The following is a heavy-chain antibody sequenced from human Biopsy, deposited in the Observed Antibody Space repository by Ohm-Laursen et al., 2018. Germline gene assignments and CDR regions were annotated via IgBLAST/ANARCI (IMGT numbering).Heavy chain of an antibody. CDR1: GVYISSYY. D-gene: IGHD3-22*01. CDR2: VYYTGST. J-gene: IGHJ2*01. Sequence: SVTLSLTSTVFGVYISSYYWSWLRPPPGKGLLWIGYVYYTGSTDYNPFLQSCVTISVDTSKNHFSLRLRSVTPADTAIYYCARDRGYYSDRTVPGDFDLWGRGTLVTVSS. CDR3: ARDRGYYSDRTVPGDFDL. V-gene: IGHV4-59*01.